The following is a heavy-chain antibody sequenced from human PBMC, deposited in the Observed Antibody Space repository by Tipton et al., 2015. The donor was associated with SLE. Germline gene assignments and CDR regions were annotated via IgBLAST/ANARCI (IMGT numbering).Heavy chain of an antibody. CDR1: GFTFSDSA. V-gene: IGHV3-73*01. CDR3: TKIDPKYCSSTTCFPV. CDR2: IRSKGKNYAT. D-gene: IGHD2-2*01. Sequence: SLRLSCAASGFTFSDSAMHWVRQASGKGLEWVGRIRSKGKNYATTYAASVKGRFTISRDDSENTAYLQMNSLKTEDTAVYYCTKIDPKYCSSTTCFPVWGQGTLVTVSS. J-gene: IGHJ4*02.